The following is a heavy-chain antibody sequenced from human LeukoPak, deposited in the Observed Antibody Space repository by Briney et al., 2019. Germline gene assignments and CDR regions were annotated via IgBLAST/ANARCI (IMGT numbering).Heavy chain of an antibody. Sequence: PGGPLRLSCAASGFTFSSYGMSWVRQAPGKGLEWVSAISGSGGSTYYADSVKGRFTISRDNSKNTLYLQMNSLRAEDTAVYYCAKDRYYYDSSGYSPSATIDYWGQGTLVTVSS. D-gene: IGHD3-22*01. J-gene: IGHJ4*02. CDR1: GFTFSSYG. CDR3: AKDRYYYDSSGYSPSATIDY. CDR2: ISGSGGST. V-gene: IGHV3-23*01.